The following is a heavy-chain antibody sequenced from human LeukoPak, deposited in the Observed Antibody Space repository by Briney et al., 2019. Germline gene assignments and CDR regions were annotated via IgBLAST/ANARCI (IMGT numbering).Heavy chain of an antibody. CDR2: MNPNSGNT. CDR3: ARPYYDFWSGYYLY. Sequence: GASVKVSCKASGYTFTSYDINWVRQATGQGLEWMGWMNPNSGNTGYAQKFQGRVTMTRNTSISTAYMELSSLRSEDTAVYYCARPYYDFWSGYYLYWGQGTLVTVSS. J-gene: IGHJ4*02. CDR1: GYTFTSYD. D-gene: IGHD3-3*01. V-gene: IGHV1-8*01.